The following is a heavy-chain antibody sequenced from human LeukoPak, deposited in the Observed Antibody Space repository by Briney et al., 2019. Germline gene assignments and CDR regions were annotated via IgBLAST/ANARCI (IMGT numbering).Heavy chain of an antibody. CDR1: GFNFRDAA. CDR3: AKDIQLST. Sequence: PGGSLRLSCAASGFNFRDAAMTWVRQGQGKGLEWVSHIASNGANSYYAESVKGRFSISRDNSKNVLCLQRNSLRVEDTARYYCAKDIQLSTWGLGTVVTVSS. D-gene: IGHD5-24*01. J-gene: IGHJ3*01. V-gene: IGHV3-23*01. CDR2: IASNGANS.